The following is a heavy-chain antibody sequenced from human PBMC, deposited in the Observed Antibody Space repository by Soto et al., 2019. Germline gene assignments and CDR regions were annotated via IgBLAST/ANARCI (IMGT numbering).Heavy chain of an antibody. Sequence: SETLSLTCAVYGGSFSGYYWSWIRQPPGKGLEWIGEINHSGSTNYNPSLKSRVTISVDTSKNQFSLKLSSVTAADTAVYYCARLGAARFDPWGQGTLVTVSS. J-gene: IGHJ5*02. CDR2: INHSGST. D-gene: IGHD6-13*01. V-gene: IGHV4-34*01. CDR1: GGSFSGYY. CDR3: ARLGAARFDP.